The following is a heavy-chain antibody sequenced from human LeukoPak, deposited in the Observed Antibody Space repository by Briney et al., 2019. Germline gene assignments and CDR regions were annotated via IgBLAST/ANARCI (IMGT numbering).Heavy chain of an antibody. V-gene: IGHV3-7*03. CDR3: ARFQWLVSYFDY. CDR1: GFTFGSYW. D-gene: IGHD6-19*01. Sequence: GGSLRLSCAASGFTFGSYWMSWVRQAPGKGLEWVANIKQDGSEKYYVDSVKGRFTISRDNAKNSLYLQMNSLRAEDTAVYYCARFQWLVSYFDYWGQGTLVTVSS. J-gene: IGHJ4*02. CDR2: IKQDGSEK.